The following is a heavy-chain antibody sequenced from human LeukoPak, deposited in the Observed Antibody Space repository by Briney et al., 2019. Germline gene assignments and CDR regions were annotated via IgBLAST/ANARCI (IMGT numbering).Heavy chain of an antibody. D-gene: IGHD2-21*02. CDR1: GFTVSSYY. CDR2: IYSGGNT. CDR3: ARPDYCGGDCFWNYFDY. Sequence: GGSLRLSCAASGFTVSSYYVSWVRQAPGKGPEWVSVIYSGGNTYYADFVKGRFTVSRDNSKNTVYLQMNSLRAEDTAVYYCARPDYCGGDCFWNYFDYWGQGTLVTVSS. V-gene: IGHV3-66*01. J-gene: IGHJ4*02.